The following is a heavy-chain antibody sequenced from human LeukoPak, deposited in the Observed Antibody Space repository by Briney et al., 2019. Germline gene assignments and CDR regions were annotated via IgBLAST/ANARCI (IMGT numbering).Heavy chain of an antibody. CDR3: AKIYCTSTDCYYDY. J-gene: IGHJ4*02. CDR2: IKQDGSAK. D-gene: IGHD2-2*01. CDR1: GFTFSSYW. Sequence: GGSLRLSCAASGFTFSSYWMSWVRQAPGKGLEWVANIKQDGSAKYYMDPVKGRFTISRDSAKNSLYLQMNSLRAEDTAVYYCAKIYCTSTDCYYDYWGQGTLVTVSS. V-gene: IGHV3-7*01.